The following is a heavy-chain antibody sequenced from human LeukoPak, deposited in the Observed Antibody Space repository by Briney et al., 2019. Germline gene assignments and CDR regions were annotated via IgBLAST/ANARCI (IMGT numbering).Heavy chain of an antibody. Sequence: SETLSLTCAVYGGSFSGYYWSWIRQPPGKGLEWIGEINHSGSTNYNPSLKSRVTISVDTSKNQFSLKLSSVTAADTAVYYCLAGIAGEDWGQGTLVTVSS. CDR1: GGSFSGYY. D-gene: IGHD6-13*01. J-gene: IGHJ4*02. CDR3: LAGIAGED. V-gene: IGHV4-34*01. CDR2: INHSGST.